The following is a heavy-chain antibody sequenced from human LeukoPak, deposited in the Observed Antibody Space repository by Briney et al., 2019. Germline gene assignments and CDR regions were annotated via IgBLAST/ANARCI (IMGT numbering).Heavy chain of an antibody. CDR2: INPNSGGT. CDR1: GYTFTGYY. Sequence: APVKVSCKASGYTFTGYYMHWVRQAPGQGLEWMGWINPNSGGTNYAQKFQGRVTMTRDTSISTAYMELSRLRSDDTAVYYCATLREASSWAFDPWGQGTLVTVSS. V-gene: IGHV1-2*02. D-gene: IGHD6-13*01. J-gene: IGHJ5*02. CDR3: ATLREASSWAFDP.